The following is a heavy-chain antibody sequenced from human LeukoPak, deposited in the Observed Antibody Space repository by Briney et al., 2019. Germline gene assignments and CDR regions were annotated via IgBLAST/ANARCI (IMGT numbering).Heavy chain of an antibody. CDR3: ARTNPMVRGGLKYYYYYYYMDV. CDR1: GGSFSRYY. Sequence: SEALSLTCAVYGGSFSRYYWSWIREPPGKGLEWVGEINHSGSTNYNPSLKGRVTISVDTSKNQFSLKLSSVTAADTAVYYCARTNPMVRGGLKYYYYYYYMDVWGKGTTVTISS. CDR2: INHSGST. V-gene: IGHV4-34*01. D-gene: IGHD3-10*01. J-gene: IGHJ6*03.